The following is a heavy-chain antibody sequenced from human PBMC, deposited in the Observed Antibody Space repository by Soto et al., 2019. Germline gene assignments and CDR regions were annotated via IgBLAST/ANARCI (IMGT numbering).Heavy chain of an antibody. J-gene: IGHJ4*02. CDR2: VFHTGNT. V-gene: IGHV4-4*02. CDR3: ARKAWVRFDY. CDR1: GYSMTRSVW. D-gene: IGHD7-27*01. Sequence: PSETQSLTYAVSGYSMTRSVWWTWVRQPPGKGLEWIGEVFHTGNTNYNPSLKSRVTMSVDKSTNEFSLKVTSVTAADTAIYYCARKAWVRFDYWGQGALVNVSS.